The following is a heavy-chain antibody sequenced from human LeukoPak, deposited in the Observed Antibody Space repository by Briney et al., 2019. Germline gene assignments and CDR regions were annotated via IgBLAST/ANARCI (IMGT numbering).Heavy chain of an antibody. CDR1: GGSISSSSYY. CDR2: IYYSGST. D-gene: IGHD5-12*01. CDR3: VRVRYSGYEDY. J-gene: IGHJ4*02. Sequence: SETLSLTCTVSGGSISSSSYYWGWIRQPPGKGLEWIGSIYYSGSTYYNPSLKSRVTISVDTSKNQFSLKLSSVTAADTAVYYCVRVRYSGYEDYWGQGTLVTVSS. V-gene: IGHV4-39*01.